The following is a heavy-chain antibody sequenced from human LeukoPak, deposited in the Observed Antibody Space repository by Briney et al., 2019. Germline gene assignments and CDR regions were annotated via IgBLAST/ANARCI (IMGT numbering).Heavy chain of an antibody. Sequence: SETLSLTCAVYGGSFSGYYWSWIRQPPGKGLEWIGEINHSGSTNYNPSLKSRVTISVDTSKNQFSLKLSSVTAADTAVYYCARIPHSSGWYLSSYYYYYYMDVWGKGTAVTISS. CDR2: INHSGST. CDR1: GGSFSGYY. V-gene: IGHV4-34*01. D-gene: IGHD6-19*01. J-gene: IGHJ6*03. CDR3: ARIPHSSGWYLSSYYYYYYMDV.